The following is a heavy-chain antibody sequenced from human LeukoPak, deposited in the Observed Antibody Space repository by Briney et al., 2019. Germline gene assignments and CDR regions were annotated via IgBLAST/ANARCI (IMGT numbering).Heavy chain of an antibody. Sequence: SVKVSCKASGGTFSSYAISWVRQAPGQGLEWMGGIIPIFGTANYVQKFQGRVTITADESTSTAYMELSSLRSEDTAVYYCARGVHDSSGYYSPKMRYYFDYWGQGTLVTVSS. CDR3: ARGVHDSSGYYSPKMRYYFDY. J-gene: IGHJ4*02. CDR1: GGTFSSYA. CDR2: IIPIFGTA. V-gene: IGHV1-69*13. D-gene: IGHD3-22*01.